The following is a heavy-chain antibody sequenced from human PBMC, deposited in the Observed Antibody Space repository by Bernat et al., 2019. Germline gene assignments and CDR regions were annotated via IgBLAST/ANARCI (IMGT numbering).Heavy chain of an antibody. CDR3: TSAMRDSHTWGAFDY. CDR2: IRSKANSYAT. CDR1: GFTFSGSA. Sequence: EVQLVESGGGLVQPGGSLKLSCAASGFTFSGSAIHWVRQASGKGLEWVGRIRSKANSYATAYGASVKGRFTISRDDSENTAYLQINSLKTGDTAVYYCTSAMRDSHTWGAFDYWGQGTLVTVSS. D-gene: IGHD3-16*01. V-gene: IGHV3-73*01. J-gene: IGHJ4*02.